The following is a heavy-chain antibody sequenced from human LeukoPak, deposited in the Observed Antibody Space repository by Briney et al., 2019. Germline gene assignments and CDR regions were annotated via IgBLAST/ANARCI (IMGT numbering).Heavy chain of an antibody. D-gene: IGHD3-22*01. CDR1: EFDFSNYA. CDR3: AKSTLSAYYYFDY. Sequence: SGGSLRLSCAASEFDFSNYAMSWVRQAPGKGLEWVSAISGGGGSAYFSDSVKGRFTISRDNSKSTLYLQMNSLRAEGTAVYYCAKSTLSAYYYFDYWGQGTLVTVSS. J-gene: IGHJ4*02. V-gene: IGHV3-23*01. CDR2: ISGGGGSA.